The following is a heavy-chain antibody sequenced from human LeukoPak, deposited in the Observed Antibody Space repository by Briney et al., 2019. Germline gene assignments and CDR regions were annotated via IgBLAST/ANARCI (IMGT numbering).Heavy chain of an antibody. Sequence: ASVKVSCKASGYTFTSYYMHWVRQAPGQGLEWMGIINPSGSSTGYAQKFQGRVTMTRDTSTSTVYMELSSLRSEDTAVYYCARSTVTGRTYFDYWGQGTLVTVSS. D-gene: IGHD4-17*01. CDR2: INPSGSST. V-gene: IGHV1-46*01. CDR1: GYTFTSYY. J-gene: IGHJ4*02. CDR3: ARSTVTGRTYFDY.